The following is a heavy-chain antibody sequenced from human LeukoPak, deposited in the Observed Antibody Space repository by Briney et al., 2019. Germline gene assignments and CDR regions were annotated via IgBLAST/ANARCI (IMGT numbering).Heavy chain of an antibody. Sequence: SETLSLACTVSGGSISSGGYYWSWIRQHPGKGLEWIGYIYYSGSTYYNPSLTSRVTISVDTSKNQFSLELSSVTAADTAVYYCERDGWESIAARRAYYYYYYMDVWGKGTTVTVSS. V-gene: IGHV4-31*03. CDR1: GGSISSGGYY. CDR2: IYYSGST. J-gene: IGHJ6*03. CDR3: ERDGWESIAARRAYYYYYYMDV. D-gene: IGHD6-6*01.